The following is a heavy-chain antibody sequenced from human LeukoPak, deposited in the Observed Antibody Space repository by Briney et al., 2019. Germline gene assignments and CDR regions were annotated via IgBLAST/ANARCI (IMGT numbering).Heavy chain of an antibody. CDR3: AKDLLRDRWFGES. CDR1: GFTFSSYE. J-gene: IGHJ5*02. V-gene: IGHV3-48*03. D-gene: IGHD3-10*01. CDR2: ISSSGSTI. Sequence: GGSLRLSCAASGFTFSSYEMNWVRQAPGKGLEWVSYISSSGSTIYYADSVKGRFTISRDNAKNSLYLQMDSLRAEDTAVYYCAKDLLRDRWFGESWGQGTLVTVSS.